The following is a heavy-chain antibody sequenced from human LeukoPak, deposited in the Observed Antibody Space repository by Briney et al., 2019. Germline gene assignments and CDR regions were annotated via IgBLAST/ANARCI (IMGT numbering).Heavy chain of an antibody. J-gene: IGHJ4*02. CDR1: GYTFTSYG. Sequence: GASVKVSCKASGYTFTSYGISWVRQAPGQGLEWMGWISAYNGNTNYAQKLQGRVTMTTDTSTSTAYMELRSPRSDDTAVYYCARDLWNYYDSSGSGLQNFDYWGQGTLVTVSS. CDR2: ISAYNGNT. D-gene: IGHD3-22*01. V-gene: IGHV1-18*01. CDR3: ARDLWNYYDSSGSGLQNFDY.